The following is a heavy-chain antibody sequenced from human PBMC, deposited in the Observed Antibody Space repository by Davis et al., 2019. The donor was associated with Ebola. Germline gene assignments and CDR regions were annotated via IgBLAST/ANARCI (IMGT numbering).Heavy chain of an antibody. D-gene: IGHD3-22*01. CDR3: ARGGYYDSNGYSHDAFDI. Sequence: GESLKISCAASGFPFSVYFMDWVRLTPGKGLEWVANIKQDGSEKYYVDSVKGRFTISRDNAKNSLYLQMNSLRDEDTAVYYCARGGYYDSNGYSHDAFDIWGQGTMVTVSS. J-gene: IGHJ3*02. CDR2: IKQDGSEK. CDR1: GFPFSVYF. V-gene: IGHV3-7*01.